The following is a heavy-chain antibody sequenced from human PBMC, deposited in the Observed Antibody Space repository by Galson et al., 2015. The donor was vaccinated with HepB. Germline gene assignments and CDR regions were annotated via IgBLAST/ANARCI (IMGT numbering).Heavy chain of an antibody. V-gene: IGHV3-21*01. CDR2: MGSSGNYI. Sequence: SLRLSCAASGFAFSSYSMNWVRQAPGKGLEWVSSMGSSGNYIYYADSLRGRFTISRDNAENSLYLQMNSLRAEDTAVYYCARSILRARHFDYWGQGTLLTVSS. J-gene: IGHJ4*02. CDR1: GFAFSSYS. D-gene: IGHD1-26*01. CDR3: ARSILRARHFDY.